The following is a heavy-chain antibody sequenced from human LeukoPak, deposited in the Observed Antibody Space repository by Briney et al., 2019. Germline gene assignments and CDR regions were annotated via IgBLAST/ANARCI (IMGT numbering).Heavy chain of an antibody. CDR1: GYIFTGYY. CDR3: ARFGVGELSWDSDY. D-gene: IGHD3-10*01. J-gene: IGHJ4*02. CDR2: INPNSGGT. V-gene: IGHV1-2*02. Sequence: ASVKVSCKASGYIFTGYYMHWVRQAPGQGLEGMGWINPNSGGTNYAQKFQGRVTMTRDTSISTAYMELSRLRSDAAAVYYCARFGVGELSWDSDYWGQGTLVTVSS.